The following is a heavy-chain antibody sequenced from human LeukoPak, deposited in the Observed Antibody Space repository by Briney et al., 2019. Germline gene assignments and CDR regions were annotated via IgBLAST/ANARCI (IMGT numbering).Heavy chain of an antibody. Sequence: SETLSLTCAVYGGSFSGYYWSWIRQPPGKGLEWSGEINHSGSTNYNPSLKSRVTISVDKSKNQFSLKLSSVTAADTAVYYCARRSWYNWFDRWGQGTLVTVSS. CDR2: INHSGST. CDR1: GGSFSGYY. J-gene: IGHJ5*02. D-gene: IGHD6-13*01. V-gene: IGHV4-34*01. CDR3: ARRSWYNWFDR.